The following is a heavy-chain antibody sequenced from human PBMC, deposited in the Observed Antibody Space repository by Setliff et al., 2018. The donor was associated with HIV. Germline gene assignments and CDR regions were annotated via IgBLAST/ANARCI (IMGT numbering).Heavy chain of an antibody. J-gene: IGHJ4*02. V-gene: IGHV4-38-2*01. CDR3: ARGQLRYFANDYYFDY. CDR1: DLLISSGNY. Sequence: PSETLSLTCAIPDLLISSGNYWGWLRQPPGRGLEWIGSVYDSGNTYYKPALESRAAISLDTSMNQFSLKLSSVNAADTAVYYCARGQLRYFANDYYFDYWGQGTMVTVSS. CDR2: VYDSGNT. D-gene: IGHD3-9*01.